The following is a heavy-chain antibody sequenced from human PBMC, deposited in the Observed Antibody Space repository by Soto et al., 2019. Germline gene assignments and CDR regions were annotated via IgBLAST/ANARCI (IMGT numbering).Heavy chain of an antibody. V-gene: IGHV1-18*01. Sequence: QVQLVQSGAEVKKPGASVKVSCKASGYTFTSYGISWVRQAPGQGLGWMGWISDYNGNTKYAQKLQGRVTMTTDTSTSAAYMELRSLRSDDTAVYYCARDLGGSYYAPVDYWGQGTLVTVSS. CDR1: GYTFTSYG. CDR3: ARDLGGSYYAPVDY. J-gene: IGHJ4*02. D-gene: IGHD1-26*01. CDR2: ISDYNGNT.